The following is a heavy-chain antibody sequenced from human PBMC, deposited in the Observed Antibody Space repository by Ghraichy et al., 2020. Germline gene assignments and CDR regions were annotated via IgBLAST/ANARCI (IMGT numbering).Heavy chain of an antibody. Sequence: SETLSLTCTVSGGSISSGDYYWSWIRQPPGKGLEWIGYIYYSGSTYYNPSLKSRVTISVDTSKNQFSLKLSSVTAADTAVYYCARGERGDILTGYYRCFDYWGQGTLVTVSS. V-gene: IGHV4-30-4*01. D-gene: IGHD3-9*01. J-gene: IGHJ4*02. CDR2: IYYSGST. CDR3: ARGERGDILTGYYRCFDY. CDR1: GGSISSGDYY.